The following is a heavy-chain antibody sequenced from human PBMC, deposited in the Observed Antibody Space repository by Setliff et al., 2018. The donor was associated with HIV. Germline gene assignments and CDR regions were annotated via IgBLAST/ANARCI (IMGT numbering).Heavy chain of an antibody. Sequence: NPSETLSLTCTVSGGSISSYYWSWIRQSPRKGLEWIGYIYPIGSPDYPSGNTVYNPSFRSRVTLSLDTSKNQFSLKLTSVTAADAAVYYCTGDYNSGSHRFDYWGQGTPVTVSS. D-gene: IGHD3-10*01. J-gene: IGHJ4*02. CDR3: TGDYNSGSHRFDY. CDR2: IYPIGSPDYPSGNT. CDR1: GGSISSYY. V-gene: IGHV4-4*08.